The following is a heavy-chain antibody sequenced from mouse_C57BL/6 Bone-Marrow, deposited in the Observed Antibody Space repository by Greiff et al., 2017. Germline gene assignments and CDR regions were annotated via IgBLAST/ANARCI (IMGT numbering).Heavy chain of an antibody. CDR3: EWGYCGNAGFAY. Sequence: QVQLKESGAELVRPGSSVKLSCKASGYTFTSYWMHWVKQRPIQGLEWIGNIDPSDSETHYNQKFKDKATLTVDKSSSTAYMQLSSLTSEDSAVYYGEWGYCGNAGFAYWGQGTLVTVSA. V-gene: IGHV1-52*01. CDR2: IDPSDSET. CDR1: GYTFTSYW. D-gene: IGHD2-1*01. J-gene: IGHJ3*01.